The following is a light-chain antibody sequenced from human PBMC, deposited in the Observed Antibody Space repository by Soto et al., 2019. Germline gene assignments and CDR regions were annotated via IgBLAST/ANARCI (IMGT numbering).Light chain of an antibody. Sequence: EIVLTQSPATLSLSPGERATPSSRASQSVSSNLAWYQQKPGQAPRLLIYDASNRATGIPARFSGSGSGTDFTLTISSLEPEDFAVYYCQQRSNWPPWTFGQGTKVEIK. V-gene: IGKV3-11*01. CDR1: QSVSSN. J-gene: IGKJ1*01. CDR2: DAS. CDR3: QQRSNWPPWT.